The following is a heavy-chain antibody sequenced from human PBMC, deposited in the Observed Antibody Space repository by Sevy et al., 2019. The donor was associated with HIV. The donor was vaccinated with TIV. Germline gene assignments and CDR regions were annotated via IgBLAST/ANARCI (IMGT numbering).Heavy chain of an antibody. CDR2: TSYDGSSN. CDR3: ATDDRDNSGYHFTY. CDR1: GFTFSNFA. D-gene: IGHD3-22*01. J-gene: IGHJ4*02. V-gene: IGHV3-30-3*01. Sequence: GGSLRLSCAASGFTFSNFAMHWVRQAPGKGLEWVAITSYDGSSNYYADSVKGRFTISRDNSKHTLYLQMNTLTVEDTAVYYCATDDRDNSGYHFTYWGQGTLVTVSS.